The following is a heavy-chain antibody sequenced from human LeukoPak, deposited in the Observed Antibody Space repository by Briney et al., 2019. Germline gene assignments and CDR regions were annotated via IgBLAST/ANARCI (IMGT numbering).Heavy chain of an antibody. CDR1: GFTFSSYS. Sequence: PGGSLRLSCAASGFTFSSYSMNWVRQAPGKGLEWVSYISSSSSTIYYADSVKGRFTISRDNAKNSLYLQMNSLRAEDTAVYYCARGRDYYYYYMDVWGKGTTVTVSS. J-gene: IGHJ6*03. CDR3: ARGRDYYYYYMDV. D-gene: IGHD2-21*01. CDR2: ISSSSSTI. V-gene: IGHV3-48*04.